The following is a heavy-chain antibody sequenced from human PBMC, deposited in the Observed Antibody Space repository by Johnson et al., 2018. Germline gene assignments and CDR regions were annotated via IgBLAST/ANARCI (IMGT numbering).Heavy chain of an antibody. CDR1: GFTFSSYA. CDR3: AKGGYYDNTGYLCAFDI. CDR2: ISGSGGST. Sequence: EVQLLESGGGPVKPGGSLRLSCAASGFTFSSYAMSWVRQAPGKGLAWVSAISGSGGSTYYADAVKGRSTISRYNSKNTLYPQMNSLRAEDTAVYYSAKGGYYDNTGYLCAFDIWGQGTMVTVSS. J-gene: IGHJ3*02. V-gene: IGHV3-23*01. D-gene: IGHD3-22*01.